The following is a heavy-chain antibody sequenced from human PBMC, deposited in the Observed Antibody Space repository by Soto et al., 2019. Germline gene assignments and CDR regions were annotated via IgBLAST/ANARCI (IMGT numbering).Heavy chain of an antibody. CDR1: GYTFTSYG. CDR3: AKIVATHSGYYYYGMDV. Sequence: QVQLVQSGAEVKKPGASVKVSCKASGYTFTSYGISWVRQAPGQGLEWMGWISAYNGNTNYAQKLQGRVTMTTDTSTSTVYMELRSLRSDDTAVYYGAKIVATHSGYYYYGMDVWGQGTTITVSS. CDR2: ISAYNGNT. D-gene: IGHD5-12*01. V-gene: IGHV1-18*01. J-gene: IGHJ6*02.